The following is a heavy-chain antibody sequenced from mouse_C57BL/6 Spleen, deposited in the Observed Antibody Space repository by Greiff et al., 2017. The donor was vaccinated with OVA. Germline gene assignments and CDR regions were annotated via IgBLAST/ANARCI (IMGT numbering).Heavy chain of an antibody. CDR2: INPYNGGT. CDR1: GYTFTDYY. CDR3: ARERVVERAMDY. V-gene: IGHV1-19*01. Sequence: EVQLQQSGPVLVKPGASVKMSCKASGYTFTDYYMNWVKQSHGKSLEWIGVINPYNGGTSYNQKFKGKATLTVDKSSSTAYMELNSLTSEDSAVYYCARERVVERAMDYWGQGTSVTVSS. J-gene: IGHJ4*01. D-gene: IGHD1-1*01.